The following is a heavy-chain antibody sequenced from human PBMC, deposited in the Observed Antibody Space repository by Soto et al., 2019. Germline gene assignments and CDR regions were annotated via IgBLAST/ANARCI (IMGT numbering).Heavy chain of an antibody. CDR1: GYTFTSYY. V-gene: IGHV1-46*01. CDR3: ARAVRGYSYGYGPFDY. D-gene: IGHD5-18*01. CDR2: INPSGGST. Sequence: ASVKVSCKASGYTFTSYYMHWVRQAPGRGLEWMGIINPSGGSTSYAQKFQGRVTMTRDTSTSTVYMELSSLRSEDTAVYYCARAVRGYSYGYGPFDYWGQGTLVTVSS. J-gene: IGHJ4*02.